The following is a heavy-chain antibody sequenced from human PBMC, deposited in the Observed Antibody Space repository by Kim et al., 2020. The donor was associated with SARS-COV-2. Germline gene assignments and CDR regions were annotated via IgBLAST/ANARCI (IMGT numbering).Heavy chain of an antibody. CDR3: ARLYCSGGSCYSGAFDI. D-gene: IGHD2-15*01. Sequence: SETLSLTCTVSGGSISSYYWSWIRQPPGKGLEGIGYIYYSGSTNYNPSLKSRVTISVDTSKNQFSLKLSSVTAADTAVYYCARLYCSGGSCYSGAFDIWGQGTMVTVSS. V-gene: IGHV4-59*08. CDR1: GGSISSYY. J-gene: IGHJ3*02. CDR2: IYYSGST.